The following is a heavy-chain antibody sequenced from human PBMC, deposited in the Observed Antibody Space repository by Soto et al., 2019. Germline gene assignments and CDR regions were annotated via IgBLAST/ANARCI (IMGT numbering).Heavy chain of an antibody. CDR2: IYYSGST. Sequence: KTSETLSLTCTVSGGSISSGGYYWSWIRQHPGKGLEWIGYIYYSGSTYYNPSLKSRVTISVDTSKNQFSLKLSSVTAADTAVYYCARGDIAAAGDGGNWFDPWGQGTLVTVSS. CDR3: ARGDIAAAGDGGNWFDP. D-gene: IGHD6-13*01. V-gene: IGHV4-31*03. J-gene: IGHJ5*02. CDR1: GGSISSGGYY.